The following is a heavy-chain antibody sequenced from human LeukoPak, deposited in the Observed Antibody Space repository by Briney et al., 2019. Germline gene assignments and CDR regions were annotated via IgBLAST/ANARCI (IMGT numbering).Heavy chain of an antibody. CDR2: ISDIGSI. J-gene: IGHJ4*02. V-gene: IGHV4-59*08. Sequence: SETLSLTCTVSGGSISSYYWSWIRQPPGKGLEWIAYISDIGSINYNPSLKSRVTISLDTSKNQFSLKLGSVTAADTAVYYCAGHHPRNTVDFWGQGTLVTVSS. D-gene: IGHD2/OR15-2a*01. CDR1: GGSISSYY. CDR3: AGHHPRNTVDF.